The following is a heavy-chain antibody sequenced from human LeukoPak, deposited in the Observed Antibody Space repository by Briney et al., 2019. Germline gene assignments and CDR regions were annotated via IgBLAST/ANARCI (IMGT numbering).Heavy chain of an antibody. D-gene: IGHD4-23*01. CDR1: GITFSNYW. Sequence: GGSLRLSCITSGITFSNYWMHWIRHAPGKGLVWVSSLFRDGSNTRYADSVKGRFTISRDNAKNTLYLQMNSLRAEDTAVYYCARGGGVADYGGNSSPFDYWGQGTLVTVSS. CDR2: LFRDGSNT. CDR3: ARGGGVADYGGNSSPFDY. J-gene: IGHJ4*02. V-gene: IGHV3-74*01.